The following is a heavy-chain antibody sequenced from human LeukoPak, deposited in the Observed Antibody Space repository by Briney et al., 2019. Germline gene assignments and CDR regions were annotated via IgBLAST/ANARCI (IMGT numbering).Heavy chain of an antibody. CDR3: ASRGEYSSEYFQH. J-gene: IGHJ1*01. D-gene: IGHD5-12*01. CDR1: GFSVRDNY. CDR2: SYIDDDT. V-gene: IGHV3-53*01. Sequence: GGSLRLSCATAGFSVRDNYISWVRQAPGKGLEWVSVSYIDDDTRYADSVKGRFIISRDNSKDTVYLQMNSLRAEDTAVYYCASRGEYSSEYFQHWGQGTLVIVSS.